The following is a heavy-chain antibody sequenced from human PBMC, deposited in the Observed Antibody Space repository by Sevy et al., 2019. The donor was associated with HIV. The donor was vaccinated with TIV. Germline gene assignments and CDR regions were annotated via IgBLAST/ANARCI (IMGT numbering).Heavy chain of an antibody. V-gene: IGHV3-74*01. D-gene: IGHD2-8*02. CDR3: ARYFKDTG. CDR1: GFTFSSYW. Sequence: GGSLRLSCAASGFTFSSYWMHWVRQAPGKGLVWVSGISADGSRTVYEDSVKGRFTISRDNAKNTLYLQMNSLRAEDTAMYLSARYFKDTGWGQGTLVSASS. J-gene: IGHJ4*02. CDR2: ISADGSRT.